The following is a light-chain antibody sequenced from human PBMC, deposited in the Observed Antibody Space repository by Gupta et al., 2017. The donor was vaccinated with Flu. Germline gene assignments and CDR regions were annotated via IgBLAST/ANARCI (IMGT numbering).Light chain of an antibody. CDR2: SDI. V-gene: IGLV3-21*04. Sequence: GGNNLGSKSVHWFQQRPGQAPVLVIFSDISRPSGIPERVSGSKSANTASLTISWVEAGDEADYYCQVWDYNSDHWVFGGGTKLTVL. J-gene: IGLJ3*02. CDR1: NLGSKS. CDR3: QVWDYNSDHWV.